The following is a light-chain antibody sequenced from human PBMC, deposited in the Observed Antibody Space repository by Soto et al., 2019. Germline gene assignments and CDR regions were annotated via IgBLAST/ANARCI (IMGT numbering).Light chain of an antibody. Sequence: QSALTKPPSANGAPGQSVTISCTGTSSDVGGYNSVSWYQQHPGKAPKLMIYEVSKRPSGVPDRFSGSKSGNTASLTVSGLQAEDEADYYCSSYAGSNNLYVFGTGTKVTVL. V-gene: IGLV2-8*01. CDR2: EVS. J-gene: IGLJ1*01. CDR3: SSYAGSNNLYV. CDR1: SSDVGGYNS.